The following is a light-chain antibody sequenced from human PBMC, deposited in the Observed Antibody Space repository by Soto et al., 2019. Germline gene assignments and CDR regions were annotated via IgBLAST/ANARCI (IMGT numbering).Light chain of an antibody. CDR1: QSVLYSSNNKNY. CDR2: WAS. Sequence: DIVMTQSPDSLAVSLGERATINCKSSQSVLYSSNNKNYLAWYQQKPGQPPKLLIYWASTRESGVPDRFSGSGSGTDFTLTISSLQAEDVAVYYCQQYYSTLGTFVQGTKVEIK. V-gene: IGKV4-1*01. J-gene: IGKJ1*01. CDR3: QQYYSTLGT.